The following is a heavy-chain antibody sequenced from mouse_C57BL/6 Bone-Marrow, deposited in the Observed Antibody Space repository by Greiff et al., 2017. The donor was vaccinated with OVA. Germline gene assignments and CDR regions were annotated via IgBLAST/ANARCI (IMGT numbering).Heavy chain of an antibody. CDR3: ARDYYGSSYWYFDV. J-gene: IGHJ1*01. CDR1: GFTFSDFY. Sequence: EVKLMESGGGLVQPGGSLRLSCATSGFTFSDFYMEWVRQPPGKRLEWIAASRNKANEYTTEYSASVKGRFIVSRDTSRSILYLQMNALRAEDTAIYYCARDYYGSSYWYFDVWGAGTTVTVSS. CDR2: SRNKANEYTT. V-gene: IGHV7-1*02. D-gene: IGHD1-1*01.